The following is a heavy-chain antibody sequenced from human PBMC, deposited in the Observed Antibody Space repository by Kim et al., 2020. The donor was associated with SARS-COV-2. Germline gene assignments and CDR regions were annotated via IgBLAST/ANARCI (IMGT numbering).Heavy chain of an antibody. D-gene: IGHD3-10*01. CDR2: INPKSGDT. Sequence: ASVKVSCKASGHSVADFYMHWVRQAPGQGLEWMGRINPKSGDTKSAQKFQGRVTLTRDTSMSTAYMELNSLTSDDTAIYYCARGFGDFYNWFDPWGQGTLVTVSS. CDR3: ARGFGDFYNWFDP. CDR1: GHSVADFY. J-gene: IGHJ5*02. V-gene: IGHV1-2*06.